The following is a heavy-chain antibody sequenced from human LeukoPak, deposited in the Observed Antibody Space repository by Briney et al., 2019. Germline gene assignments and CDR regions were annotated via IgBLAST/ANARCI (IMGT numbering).Heavy chain of an antibody. CDR1: GGSISSYY. Sequence: SETLSLTCTVSGGSISSYYWSWIRQPPGKGLEWIGYIYTSGSTNYNPSLKSRVTISVDTSKNQFSLKLSPVTAADTAVYYCARLTKRYYDFWSGYFNYYFDYWGQGTLVTVSS. V-gene: IGHV4-4*09. D-gene: IGHD3-3*01. CDR3: ARLTKRYYDFWSGYFNYYFDY. J-gene: IGHJ4*02. CDR2: IYTSGST.